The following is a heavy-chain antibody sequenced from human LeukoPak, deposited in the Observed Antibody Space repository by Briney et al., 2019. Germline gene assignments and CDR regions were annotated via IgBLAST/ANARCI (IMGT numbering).Heavy chain of an antibody. Sequence: SETLSLTCTVSGGSVSTGSYYWSWIGQPPGRGLEGFGLFHTGGTMNYNAHLKSRVRISVETSKNQFSLRLSSVTAADTAVYFCARGILRDYYDSSGFYHRGGVGYWGQGTLVTVSS. J-gene: IGHJ4*02. CDR1: GGSVSTGSYY. CDR2: FHTGGTM. V-gene: IGHV4-61*02. CDR3: ARGILRDYYDSSGFYHRGGVGY. D-gene: IGHD3-22*01.